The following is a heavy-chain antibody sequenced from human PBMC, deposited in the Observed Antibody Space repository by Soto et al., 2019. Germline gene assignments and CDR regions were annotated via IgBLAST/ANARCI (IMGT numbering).Heavy chain of an antibody. V-gene: IGHV4-59*12. CDR1: GGSISSYF. J-gene: IGHJ4*02. Sequence: PSETLSLTCTVSGGSISSYFWSWIRQPPGKGPEWIGYVYYSGSTNYNPSLKSRVTISVDTSKNQFSLKLSSVTAADTAVYYCARGAPPYYDFWSGYYNSAPSDFDYWGQGTLVTVSS. D-gene: IGHD3-3*01. CDR2: VYYSGST. CDR3: ARGAPPYYDFWSGYYNSAPSDFDY.